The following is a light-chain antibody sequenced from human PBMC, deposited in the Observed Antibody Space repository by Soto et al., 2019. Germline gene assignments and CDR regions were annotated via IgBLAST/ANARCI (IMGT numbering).Light chain of an antibody. CDR1: QSISDW. CDR3: QQYDTVPTT. V-gene: IGKV1-5*03. CDR2: KAS. Sequence: DIQMTQSPSTLSASVGDRVTIACRASQSISDWLAWYQQKPGQAPKFLIYKASNLESGAPSRFSGSGSGTEFTLAISSLQPDDFPTYYCQQYDTVPTTLGQGTEVEIK. J-gene: IGKJ1*01.